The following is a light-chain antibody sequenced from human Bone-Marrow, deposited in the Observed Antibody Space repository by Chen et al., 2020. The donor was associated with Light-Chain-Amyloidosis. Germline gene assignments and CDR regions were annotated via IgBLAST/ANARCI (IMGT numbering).Light chain of an antibody. Sequence: QSALTQPASVSGSPRQSITIYCTGTSSDVGGYNYVSWYQQHPGKAPKLLIYDVTYRPSGVSNRFSGSKSGNTASLTISGLQAEDEADYYCSSFTRNNALVFGGGTKLTVL. CDR2: DVT. CDR3: SSFTRNNALV. J-gene: IGLJ2*01. CDR1: SSDVGGYNY. V-gene: IGLV2-14*03.